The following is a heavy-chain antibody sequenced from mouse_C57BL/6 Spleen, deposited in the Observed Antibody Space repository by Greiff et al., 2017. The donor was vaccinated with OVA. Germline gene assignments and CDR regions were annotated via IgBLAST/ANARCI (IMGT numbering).Heavy chain of an antibody. CDR2: IYPRDGST. Sequence: VELVESVPELVKPGASVKLSCKASGYTFTSYDINWVKQRPGQGLEWIGWIYPRDGSTKYNEKFKGKATLTVDTSSSTAYMELHSLTSEDSAVYFCARWLYSNYGYWGQGTTLTVSS. V-gene: IGHV1-85*01. CDR1: GYTFTSYD. D-gene: IGHD2-5*01. J-gene: IGHJ2*01. CDR3: ARWLYSNYGY.